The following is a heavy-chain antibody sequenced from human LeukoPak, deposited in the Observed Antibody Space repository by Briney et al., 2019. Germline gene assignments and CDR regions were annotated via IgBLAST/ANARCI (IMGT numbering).Heavy chain of an antibody. CDR1: GYTFTNYY. CDR2: VNPSGGTT. Sequence: ASVKVSCKASGYTFTNYYLHWVRQAPGQGLAWMGIVNPSGGTTRYVEKFQGRVTMTRDTSASTVYMELSSLRSEDTAVYYCARGGYSESFYNPRSYGMDVWGQGTTVIVSS. J-gene: IGHJ6*02. D-gene: IGHD3-10*01. V-gene: IGHV1-46*01. CDR3: ARGGYSESFYNPRSYGMDV.